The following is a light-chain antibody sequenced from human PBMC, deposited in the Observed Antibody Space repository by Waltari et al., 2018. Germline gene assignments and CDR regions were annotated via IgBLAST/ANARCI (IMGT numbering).Light chain of an antibody. CDR3: QSFDNMLSGGVV. CDR1: TSNIGEGQD. V-gene: IGLV1-40*01. Sequence: QSVLTQPPSVSGTPGQRVTISCSGSTSNIGEGQDVHLYQHLTGTAPKLLIYGNNNRPSGVPDRFSGSKSGTSASLAITGLQADDEADYFCQSFDNMLSGGVVFGGGTKLAVL. J-gene: IGLJ2*01. CDR2: GNN.